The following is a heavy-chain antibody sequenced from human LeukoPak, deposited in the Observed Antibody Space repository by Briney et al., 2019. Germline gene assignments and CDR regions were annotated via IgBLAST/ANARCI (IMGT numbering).Heavy chain of an antibody. CDR3: ARVSGWNPLQAAHLDY. D-gene: IGHD6-19*01. CDR2: IYYSGST. J-gene: IGHJ4*02. CDR1: GVSISSSNSY. V-gene: IGHV4-39*07. Sequence: SETLSLTCTVSGVSISSSNSYWGWIRQPPGKGLEWIGSIYYSGSTYYNPSLKSRVTTSVDTSKNQFSLKLSSVTAADTAVYYCARVSGWNPLQAAHLDYWGQGTLVTVSS.